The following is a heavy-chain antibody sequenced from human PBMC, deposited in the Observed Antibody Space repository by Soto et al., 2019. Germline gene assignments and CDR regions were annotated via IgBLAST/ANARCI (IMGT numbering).Heavy chain of an antibody. J-gene: IGHJ6*02. V-gene: IGHV3-23*01. CDR1: GFTFSNYA. Sequence: EVHLLESGGGLVQPGGSLRLSCAASGFTFSNYAMTWVRQAPGKGLEWVSVISGTGGGTNNADSAKGRFTTSGDNSKNTLYLQMNSLSAEDTAVYYCAQRAFYGSGIPNYYGMDVWGQGTAVTVSS. D-gene: IGHD3-10*01. CDR3: AQRAFYGSGIPNYYGMDV. CDR2: ISGTGGGT.